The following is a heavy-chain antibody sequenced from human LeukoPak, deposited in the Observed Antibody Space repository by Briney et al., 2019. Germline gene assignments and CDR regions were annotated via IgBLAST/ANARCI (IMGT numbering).Heavy chain of an antibody. CDR3: ARGVGALDS. CDR1: GFTVSTNC. V-gene: IGHV3-53*04. Sequence: PGGSLRLSCAASGFTVSTNCMTWVRQAPGKGLEWVSTIYSGGTTYYADSVMGRFTISRHNSRNTLYLQMNSLRAEDTAVYYCARGVGALDSWGQGTLVTVSS. CDR2: IYSGGTT. J-gene: IGHJ4*02. D-gene: IGHD1-26*01.